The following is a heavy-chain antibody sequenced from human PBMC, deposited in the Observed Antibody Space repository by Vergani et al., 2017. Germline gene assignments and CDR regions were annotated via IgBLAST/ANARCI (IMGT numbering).Heavy chain of an antibody. V-gene: IGHV4-61*02. CDR1: GGSISSGSYY. CDR2: IYTSGST. D-gene: IGHD7-27*01. Sequence: QVQLQESGPGLVKPSQTLSLTCTVSGGSISSGSYYWSWIRQPAGKGLEWIGRIYTSGSTNYNPSLKSRVTISVDTSKNQFSLKLSSVTAADTAVYYCAGAGTGVDFDDAFGIWGQGTMVTVSS. CDR3: AGAGTGVDFDDAFGI. J-gene: IGHJ3*02.